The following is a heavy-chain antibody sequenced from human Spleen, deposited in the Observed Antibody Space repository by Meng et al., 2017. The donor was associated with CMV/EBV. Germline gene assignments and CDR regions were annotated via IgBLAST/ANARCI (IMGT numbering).Heavy chain of an antibody. CDR3: ARVDFGYCSSTSCYSLNWFDP. V-gene: IGHV1-18*01. Sequence: ASVKVSCKASGYTFTSYVISWVRQAPGQGLEWMGWISAYNGNTNYAQKLQGRVTMTTDTSTSTAYMELRSLRSDDTAVYYCARVDFGYCSSTSCYSLNWFDPWGQGTRVTVSS. CDR2: ISAYNGNT. D-gene: IGHD2-2*01. CDR1: GYTFTSYV. J-gene: IGHJ5*02.